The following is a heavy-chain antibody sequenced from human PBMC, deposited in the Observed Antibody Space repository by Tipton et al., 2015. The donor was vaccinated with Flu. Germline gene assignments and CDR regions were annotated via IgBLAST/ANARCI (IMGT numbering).Heavy chain of an antibody. D-gene: IGHD3-22*01. CDR2: IYYSGST. Sequence: TLSLTCTVSGGSISSGGYYWSWIRQHPGKGLEWIGYIYYSGSTYYNPSLKSRVTISVDTSKNQFSLKLSSVTAADTAVYYCARGVDYYDSSGYSYGGHAGYWGQGTLVPVSS. J-gene: IGHJ4*02. CDR1: GGSISSGGYY. CDR3: ARGVDYYDSSGYSYGGHAGY. V-gene: IGHV4-31*03.